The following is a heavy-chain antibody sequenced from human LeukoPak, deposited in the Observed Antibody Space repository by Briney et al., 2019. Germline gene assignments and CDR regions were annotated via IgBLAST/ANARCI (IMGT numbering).Heavy chain of an antibody. Sequence: GGSLRLSCAASGFIFRNYTMNWVRQAPGKGLEWVSSISTGGSNIVYADSVKGRSTISRDNAKSSLYLQMNSLRAEDTAVYYCTRVLYYDSTGYFGLGYWGQGTLVTVSS. J-gene: IGHJ4*02. CDR2: ISTGGSNI. V-gene: IGHV3-21*01. CDR1: GFIFRNYT. CDR3: TRVLYYDSTGYFGLGY. D-gene: IGHD3-22*01.